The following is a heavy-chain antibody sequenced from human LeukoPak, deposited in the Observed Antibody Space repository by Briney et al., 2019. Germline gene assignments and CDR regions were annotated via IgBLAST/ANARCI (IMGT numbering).Heavy chain of an antibody. D-gene: IGHD4-11*01. CDR1: GGSISNYY. CDR3: ARAVTGYYYYYGMDV. CDR2: IYYSGST. Sequence: KPSETLSLTCTVSGGSISNYYWTWIRQPPGKGLEWIGYIYYSGSTNYNPSLKSRVTISVDTSKNQFSLKLSSVTAADTAVYYCARAVTGYYYYYGMDVWGQGTTVTVSS. J-gene: IGHJ6*02. V-gene: IGHV4-59*01.